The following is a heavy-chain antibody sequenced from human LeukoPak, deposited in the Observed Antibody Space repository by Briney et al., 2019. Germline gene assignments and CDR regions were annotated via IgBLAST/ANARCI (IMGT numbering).Heavy chain of an antibody. J-gene: IGHJ4*02. CDR2: INPNSGGT. Sequence: ASVKVSCKASGYTFTGYYMHWVRQAPGQGLEWMGWINPNSGGTNYAQKFQGRVTMTRDTSISTAYMELSRLRSDDTAVYYCAKREAAAGNHFDYWGQGTLVTVSS. CDR1: GYTFTGYY. D-gene: IGHD6-13*01. CDR3: AKREAAAGNHFDY. V-gene: IGHV1-2*02.